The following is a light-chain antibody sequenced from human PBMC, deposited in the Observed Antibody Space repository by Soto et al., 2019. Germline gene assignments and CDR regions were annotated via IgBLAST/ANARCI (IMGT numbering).Light chain of an antibody. J-gene: IGKJ5*01. V-gene: IGKV3-20*01. CDR2: GAS. CDR3: QQYGRSPPIT. Sequence: EIVLTQSPGTLSLSPGERATLSCRASQSVSSSYLAWYQQKPGQAPRLLIYGASSRATGIPDRFSGSGSGTDFTLTISRLEPEDFAVYYGQQYGRSPPITFGQGTRLEIK. CDR1: QSVSSSY.